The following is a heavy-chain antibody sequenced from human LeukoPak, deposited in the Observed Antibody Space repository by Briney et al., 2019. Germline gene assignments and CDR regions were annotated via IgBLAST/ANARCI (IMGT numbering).Heavy chain of an antibody. CDR1: GFPFDDYG. CDR2: INWNGGST. V-gene: IGHV3-20*04. CDR3: ARVSYYYGSGSYRPTAVYYFDY. Sequence: GGSLRLSCAASGFPFDDYGMNWVRQVPGKGLEWVSGINWNGGSTGYADSVKGRFTISRDNAKNSLYLQMNSLRAEDTAVYYCARVSYYYGSGSYRPTAVYYFDYWGQGTLVTVSS. D-gene: IGHD3-10*01. J-gene: IGHJ4*02.